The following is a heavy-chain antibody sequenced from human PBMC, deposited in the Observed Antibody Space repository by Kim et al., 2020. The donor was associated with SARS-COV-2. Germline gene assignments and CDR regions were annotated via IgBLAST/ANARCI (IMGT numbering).Heavy chain of an antibody. CDR3: MKGGWGRIWVH. J-gene: IGHJ4*02. Sequence: TYCVDSVKGRFTIARDNSKNALYLRMSAVRADDTAVYYCMKGGWGRIWVHWGQGTLVTVSS. CDR2: T. V-gene: IGHV3-23*01. D-gene: IGHD2-15*01.